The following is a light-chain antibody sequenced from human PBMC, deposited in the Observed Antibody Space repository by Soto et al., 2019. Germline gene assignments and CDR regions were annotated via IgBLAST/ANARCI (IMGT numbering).Light chain of an antibody. Sequence: EIVMTQSPATLSVSPGERATLSCRASQSVSNNLAWYQQKPGQAPRLLIYGASTRATGIPARFSGSGSGAEFTLTISSLQSEDFGVYYCQQYNDWPPWTVGQGTKVEIK. CDR1: QSVSNN. V-gene: IGKV3-15*01. CDR3: QQYNDWPPWT. J-gene: IGKJ1*01. CDR2: GAS.